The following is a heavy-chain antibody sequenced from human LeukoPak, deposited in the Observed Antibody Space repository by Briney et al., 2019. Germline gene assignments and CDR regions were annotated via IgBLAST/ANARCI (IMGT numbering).Heavy chain of an antibody. CDR2: IYYNGTT. D-gene: IGHD3-22*01. V-gene: IGHV4-59*01. Sequence: SKTLSLTCTVSGGYISNNYWNWIRQSPGKGLEWLGYIYYNGTTDYNPSIRSRATLSVDTSKNQFSLTLRSVTAADTAVYHCARTTYYYDTRGYRHYYFDYWGQGTLVTVSS. CDR1: GGYISNNY. CDR3: ARTTYYYDTRGYRHYYFDY. J-gene: IGHJ4*02.